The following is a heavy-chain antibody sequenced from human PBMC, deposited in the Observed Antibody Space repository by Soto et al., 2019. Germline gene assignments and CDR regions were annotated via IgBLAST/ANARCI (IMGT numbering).Heavy chain of an antibody. V-gene: IGHV3-30*18. CDR2: ISYDGSNK. CDR1: GFTFSSYG. CDR3: AKDRVGATGGY. D-gene: IGHD1-26*01. Sequence: QVQLVESGGGVVQPGRSLRLSCAASGFTFSSYGMHWVRQAPGKGLEWVAVISYDGSNKYYADSVKGRFTISRENSKNTLYLQMNSLRAEDTAVYYCAKDRVGATGGYWGQGSLVTVSS. J-gene: IGHJ4*02.